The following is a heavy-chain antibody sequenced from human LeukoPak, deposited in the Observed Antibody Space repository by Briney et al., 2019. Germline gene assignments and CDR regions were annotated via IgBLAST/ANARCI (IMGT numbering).Heavy chain of an antibody. CDR2: ISSSSSTI. CDR3: AGPYDSSGPYYYYGMDV. Sequence: PGGSLRLSCAASGFTFSSYSMNWVRQAPGKGLEWVSYISSSSSTIYYADSVKGRFTISRDNAKNSLYLQMNSLRDEDTAVYYCAGPYDSSGPYYYYGMDVWGQGTTVTVSS. V-gene: IGHV3-48*02. J-gene: IGHJ6*02. CDR1: GFTFSSYS. D-gene: IGHD3-22*01.